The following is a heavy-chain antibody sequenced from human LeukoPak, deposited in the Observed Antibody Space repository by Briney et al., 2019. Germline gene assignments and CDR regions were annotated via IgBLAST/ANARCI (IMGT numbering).Heavy chain of an antibody. V-gene: IGHV1-8*02. D-gene: IGHD3-22*01. CDR1: GYTFTGYY. CDR2: INPNSGNT. Sequence: APVKVSCKASGYTFTGYYMHWVRQAPGQGLEWMGWINPNSGNTGYAQKFQGRVTMTRNTSISTAYMELSSLRSEDTAVYYCARVGRGFRYYYDSSGYYYFNYWGQGTLVTVSS. J-gene: IGHJ4*02. CDR3: ARVGRGFRYYYDSSGYYYFNY.